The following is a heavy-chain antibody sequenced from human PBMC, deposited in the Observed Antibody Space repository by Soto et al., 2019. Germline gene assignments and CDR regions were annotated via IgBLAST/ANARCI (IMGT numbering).Heavy chain of an antibody. J-gene: IGHJ4*02. D-gene: IGHD3-22*01. CDR1: XFSLXXXXXX. CDR2: IYWNDDK. CDR3: AHRRPEDSSGYYY. Sequence: QITXXXXGPXXXXXTQTLTXTXXXXXFSLXXXXXXVXWIRQPPXKALEWLALIYWNDDKRYSPSLKSRLTITKDTSKNQVVLTMTNMDPVDTATYYCAHRRPEDSSGYYYWGQGTLVTVSS. V-gene: IGHV2-5*01.